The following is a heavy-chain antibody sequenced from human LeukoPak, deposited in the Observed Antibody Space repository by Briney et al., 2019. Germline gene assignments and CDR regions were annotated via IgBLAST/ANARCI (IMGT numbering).Heavy chain of an antibody. CDR3: ARALYYYDSSGYYFDY. J-gene: IGHJ4*02. D-gene: IGHD3-22*01. CDR2: INHSGST. Sequence: PSETLSLTCAVYGGSFSGYYWSWIRQPPGKGLEWIGGINHSGSTNYNPSLKSRVTISVDTSKNQFSLKLSSVTAADTAVYYCARALYYYDSSGYYFDYWGQGTLVTVSS. CDR1: GGSFSGYY. V-gene: IGHV4-34*01.